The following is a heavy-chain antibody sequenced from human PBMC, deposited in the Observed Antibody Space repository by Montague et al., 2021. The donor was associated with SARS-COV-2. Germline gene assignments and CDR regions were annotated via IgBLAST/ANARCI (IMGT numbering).Heavy chain of an antibody. J-gene: IGHJ3*02. D-gene: IGHD3-10*01. V-gene: IGHV4-39*01. CDR3: ARHITGSGNAFDI. CDR2: ISYSGST. CDR1: GGSISSTSYY. Sequence: SETLSLTCTVSGGSISSTSYYWGRIRQPPGKGLEWIGSISYSGSTYYKSSLKSRVTISVDTSKNQFSLRPSSVTAADTAVYYCARHITGSGNAFDIWGQGTMVTVSS.